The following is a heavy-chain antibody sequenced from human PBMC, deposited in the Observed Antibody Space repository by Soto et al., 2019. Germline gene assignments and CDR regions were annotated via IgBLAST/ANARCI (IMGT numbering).Heavy chain of an antibody. CDR1: GGSISSYY. J-gene: IGHJ6*03. V-gene: IGHV4-59*01. CDR2: IYYSGST. D-gene: IGHD4-4*01. Sequence: PSETLSLTCTVSGGSISSYYWSWIRQPPGKGLEWIGYIYYSGSTNYNPSLKSRVTISVDTSKNQFSLKLSSVTAADTAVYYCARVTTGSYYYYYYMDVWGKGTTVTVSS. CDR3: ARVTTGSYYYYYYMDV.